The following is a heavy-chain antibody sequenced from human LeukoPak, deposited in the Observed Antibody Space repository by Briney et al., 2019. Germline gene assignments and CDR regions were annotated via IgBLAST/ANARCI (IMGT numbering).Heavy chain of an antibody. CDR2: IYHSGST. V-gene: IGHV4-38-2*01. J-gene: IGHJ4*02. CDR3: ARTLYNWNYVGY. D-gene: IGHD1-1*01. Sequence: SETLSLNCAVSGYSISSGYYWGWIRQPPGKGLEWIGSIYHSGSTYYNPSLKSRVTISVDTSKNQFSLKLSSVTAAGTAVYYCARTLYNWNYVGYWGQGTLVTVSS. CDR1: GYSISSGYY.